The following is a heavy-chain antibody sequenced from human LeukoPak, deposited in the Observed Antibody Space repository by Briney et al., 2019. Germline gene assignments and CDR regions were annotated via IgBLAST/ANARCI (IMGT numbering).Heavy chain of an antibody. CDR1: GFTFSDYD. Sequence: PGGSLRLSCAASGFTFSDYDMSWIRQAPGKGLEGVSYISSSGSTIYYADSVKGRFTISRDNAKNSLYLQMNSLRVEDTAVYYCARENYYGSGSSPGEFDYWGQGTLVTVSS. V-gene: IGHV3-11*01. CDR3: ARENYYGSGSSPGEFDY. J-gene: IGHJ4*02. CDR2: ISSSGSTI. D-gene: IGHD3-10*01.